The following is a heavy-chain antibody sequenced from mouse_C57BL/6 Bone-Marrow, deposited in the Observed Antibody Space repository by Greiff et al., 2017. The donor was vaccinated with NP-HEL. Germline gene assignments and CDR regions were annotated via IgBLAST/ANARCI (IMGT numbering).Heavy chain of an antibody. CDR2: ISSGSSTI. V-gene: IGHV5-17*01. Sequence: EVQRVESGGGLVKPGGSLKLSCAASGFTFSDYGMHWVRQAPEKGLEWVAYISSGSSTIYYADTVKGRFTISRDNAKNTQFLQMTSLRSEDTAMYYCARREYYYGSRGFYAMDYWGQGTSVTVSS. J-gene: IGHJ4*01. CDR3: ARREYYYGSRGFYAMDY. CDR1: GFTFSDYG. D-gene: IGHD1-1*01.